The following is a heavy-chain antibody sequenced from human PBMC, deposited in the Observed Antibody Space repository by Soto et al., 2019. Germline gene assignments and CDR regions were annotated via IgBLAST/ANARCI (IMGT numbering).Heavy chain of an antibody. CDR3: ARGQLWFKNFPVGGMDV. D-gene: IGHD5-18*01. CDR2: ISCDGSNK. CDR1: GFTFSSYA. Sequence: GGSLRLSCAASGFTFSSYAMHWVRQAPGKGLEWVAVISCDGSNKYYADSVKGRFTISRDNSKNTLYLQMNSLRAEDTAVYYCARGQLWFKNFPVGGMDVWGQGTTVTVSS. J-gene: IGHJ6*02. V-gene: IGHV3-30-3*01.